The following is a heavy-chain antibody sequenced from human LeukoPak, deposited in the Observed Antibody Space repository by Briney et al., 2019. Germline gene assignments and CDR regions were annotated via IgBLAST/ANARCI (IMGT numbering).Heavy chain of an antibody. CDR1: GGSISSGGYY. J-gene: IGHJ4*02. Sequence: SETLSLTCTVSGGSISSGGYYWSWIRQHPGKGLEWIGYIYYSGSTNYNPSLKSRVTISVDTSKNQFSLKLSSVTAADTAVYYCARGVDLWFGEFYYFDYWGQGTLVTVSS. D-gene: IGHD3-10*01. CDR2: IYYSGST. CDR3: ARGVDLWFGEFYYFDY. V-gene: IGHV4-31*03.